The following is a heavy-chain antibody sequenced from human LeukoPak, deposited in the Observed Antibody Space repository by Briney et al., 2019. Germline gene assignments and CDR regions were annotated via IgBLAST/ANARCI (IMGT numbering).Heavy chain of an antibody. V-gene: IGHV4-59*01. CDR3: ARASARQYYYYYYGMDV. CDR2: IYYSGST. D-gene: IGHD6-6*01. Sequence: SETLSLTCTVSGGSISSYYWSWIRQPPGKGLEWIGYIYYSGSTNYNPSLKSRVTISVDTSKNQFSLKLSSVTAADTAVYYCARASARQYYYYYYGMDVWAKGPRSPSP. J-gene: IGHJ6*02. CDR1: GGSISSYY.